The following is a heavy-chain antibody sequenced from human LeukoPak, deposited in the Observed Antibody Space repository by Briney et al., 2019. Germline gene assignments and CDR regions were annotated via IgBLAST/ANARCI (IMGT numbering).Heavy chain of an antibody. CDR1: GFTFSSYS. D-gene: IGHD4-17*01. Sequence: GGSLRLSCAASGFTFSSYSMNWVRQAPGKGLEWVSSISSSSSYIYYADSVKGRFTISRDNAKNSLFLQMISLRAEDTAVYYCARVPLGYGDHFDYWGQGTLVTVSS. CDR3: ARVPLGYGDHFDY. J-gene: IGHJ4*02. V-gene: IGHV3-21*01. CDR2: ISSSSSYI.